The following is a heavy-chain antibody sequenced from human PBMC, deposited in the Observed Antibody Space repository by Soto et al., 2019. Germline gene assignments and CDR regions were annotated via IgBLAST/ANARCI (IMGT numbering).Heavy chain of an antibody. CDR3: ARRAVVAVTGSLDNWLDP. CDR1: GGSITSYN. J-gene: IGHJ5*02. V-gene: IGHV4-59*01. CDR2: VYNSGST. D-gene: IGHD2-21*01. Sequence: SETLSLTCTVSGGSITSYNWNWLRQPQGKALEWIGYVYNSGSTNYNPSLKSRVTISVDTSKNQFSLKVNSVTAADTAVYYCARRAVVAVTGSLDNWLDPWGQGILVTVSS.